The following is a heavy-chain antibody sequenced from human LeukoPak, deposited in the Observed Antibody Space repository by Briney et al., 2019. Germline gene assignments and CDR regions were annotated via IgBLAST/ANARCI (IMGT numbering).Heavy chain of an antibody. Sequence: SETLSLTCTVSGGSISSYYWSWIRQPPGKGLEWIGYIYYSGSTNYNPSLKSRVTISVDTSKNQFSLKLSSVTAADTAVYYCARDSGGYAADYWGQGILVTVSS. CDR2: IYYSGST. D-gene: IGHD5-12*01. V-gene: IGHV4-59*01. CDR3: ARDSGGYAADY. CDR1: GGSISSYY. J-gene: IGHJ4*02.